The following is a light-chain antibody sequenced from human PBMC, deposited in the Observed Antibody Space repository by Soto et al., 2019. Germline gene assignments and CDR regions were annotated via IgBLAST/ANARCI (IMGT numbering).Light chain of an antibody. Sequence: QSALTQPASVSGSPGQSITISCTGTSSDVGGYNYVSWYQQHPGKAPKLMIYEVSNRPSGVSNRFSGSKSGNTASLTISGLLAEDEADYYCSSYTSTSTRLFGTGTKLTVL. V-gene: IGLV2-14*01. CDR2: EVS. CDR3: SSYTSTSTRL. CDR1: SSDVGGYNY. J-gene: IGLJ1*01.